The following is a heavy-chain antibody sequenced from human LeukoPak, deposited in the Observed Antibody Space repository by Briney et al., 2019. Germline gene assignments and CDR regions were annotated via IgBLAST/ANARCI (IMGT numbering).Heavy chain of an antibody. CDR1: GFTFSNCA. J-gene: IGHJ4*02. CDR2: ISGSGGST. D-gene: IGHD3-3*01. CDR3: AKAFEGSGYYGFEY. V-gene: IGHV3-23*01. Sequence: GGSLRLSCAASGFTFSNCAMSWVRQAPGKGLEWVSGISGSGGSTYYAESVKGRFTISRDNSKNTLYLRMNSLRVEHTAVYYCAKAFEGSGYYGFEYWGQGTLVTVSS.